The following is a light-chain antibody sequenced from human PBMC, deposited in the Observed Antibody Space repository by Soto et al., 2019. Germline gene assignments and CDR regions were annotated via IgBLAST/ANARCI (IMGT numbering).Light chain of an antibody. Sequence: DIQLTQSASFLSASLGDRVTITCRASQGISSYLAWYQQKPGKAPKLLIYTASTLQSGVPSRFSGSGSGTEFTLTISSLQPEDFATYYCQQLNSYPLTFGQGTKLDIK. CDR3: QQLNSYPLT. CDR2: TAS. V-gene: IGKV1-9*01. CDR1: QGISSY. J-gene: IGKJ2*01.